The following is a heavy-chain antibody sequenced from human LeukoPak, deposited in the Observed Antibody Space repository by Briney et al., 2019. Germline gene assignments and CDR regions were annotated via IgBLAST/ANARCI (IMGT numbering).Heavy chain of an antibody. J-gene: IGHJ4*02. V-gene: IGHV3-15*01. CDR1: GFTFSNAW. CDR3: TTDPKDPMVRGVIDFDY. Sequence: KPGGSLRLSCAASGFTFSNAWMSWVRKAPGKGLEWVGRIKGKTGGETTYYAAPVKGRFTISRDDSKNTLYLQMNSLKTEDTAVYYCTTDPKDPMVRGVIDFDYWGQGTLVTVSS. D-gene: IGHD3-10*01. CDR2: IKGKTGGETT.